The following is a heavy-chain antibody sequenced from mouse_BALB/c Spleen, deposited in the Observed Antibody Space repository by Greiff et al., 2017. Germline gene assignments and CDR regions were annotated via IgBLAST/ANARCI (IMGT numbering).Heavy chain of an antibody. Sequence: VQLKESGPGLVKPSQSLSLTCTVTGYSITSDYAWNWIRQFPGNKLEWMGYISYSGSTSYNPSLKSRISITRDTSKNQFFLQLNSVTTEDTATYYCARNYRYGDFDYWGQGTTLTVSS. D-gene: IGHD2-14*01. J-gene: IGHJ2*01. CDR1: GYSITSDYA. V-gene: IGHV3-2*02. CDR2: ISYSGST. CDR3: ARNYRYGDFDY.